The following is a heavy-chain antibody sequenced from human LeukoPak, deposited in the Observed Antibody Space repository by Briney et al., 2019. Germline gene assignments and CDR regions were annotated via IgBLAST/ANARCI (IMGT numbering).Heavy chain of an antibody. CDR1: GGSISSGGYY. V-gene: IGHV4-30-2*01. CDR2: IYHSGST. CDR3: ARGRLRWDDFDI. J-gene: IGHJ3*02. D-gene: IGHD4-23*01. Sequence: PSQTLSLTCTVSGGSISSGGYYWSWIRQPPGKGLEWIGYIYHSGSTYYNPSLKSRVTISVDRSKNQFSLKLSSVTAADTAVYYCARGRLRWDDFDIWGQGTMVTVSS.